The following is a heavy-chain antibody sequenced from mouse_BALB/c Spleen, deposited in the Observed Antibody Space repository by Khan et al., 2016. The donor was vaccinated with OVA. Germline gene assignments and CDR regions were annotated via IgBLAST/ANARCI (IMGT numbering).Heavy chain of an antibody. J-gene: IGHJ2*01. V-gene: IGHV2-3*01. CDR3: ANLRLFYFDS. CDR2: IWGDGRT. Sequence: VQLVESGPGLVAPSQSLSITCTVSGFSLTSDGVSWVRQPPGKGLEWLGVIWGDGRTNYHSALRSRLSIRKDNSKSQVFLKLNSLQTDDTATYYWANLRLFYFDSWGQGTTLTVSS. CDR1: GFSLTSDG.